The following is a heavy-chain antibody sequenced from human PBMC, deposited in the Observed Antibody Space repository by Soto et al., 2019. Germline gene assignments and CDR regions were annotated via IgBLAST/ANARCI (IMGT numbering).Heavy chain of an antibody. D-gene: IGHD2-2*02. CDR2: IWSDGSNK. V-gene: IGHV3-33*01. Sequence: GGSLRLSCAASGFTFSSYGMNWVRQAPGKGLEWVAVIWSDGSNKDYTDSVKGRFTVSRDNSKNTLYLQMNSLRAEDTAVYFCARPAYCSSASCYRLDYWGQGALVTVSS. CDR1: GFTFSSYG. J-gene: IGHJ4*02. CDR3: ARPAYCSSASCYRLDY.